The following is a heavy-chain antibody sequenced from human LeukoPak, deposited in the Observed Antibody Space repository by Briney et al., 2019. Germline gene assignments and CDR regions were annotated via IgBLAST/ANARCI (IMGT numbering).Heavy chain of an antibody. D-gene: IGHD2-2*02. J-gene: IGHJ4*02. CDR2: INPNSGGT. CDR1: GYTFTGYY. Sequence: GASVKVSCKASGYTFTGYYMHWVRQAPGQGLEWMGWINPNSGGTSYAQKFQGRVTMTRDTSISTAYMELSRLRSDDTAVYYCARVGHRYPHDYWGQGTLVTVSS. V-gene: IGHV1-2*02. CDR3: ARVGHRYPHDY.